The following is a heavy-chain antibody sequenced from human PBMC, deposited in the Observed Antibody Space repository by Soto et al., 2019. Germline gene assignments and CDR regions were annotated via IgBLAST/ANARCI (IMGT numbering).Heavy chain of an antibody. D-gene: IGHD2-8*01. J-gene: IGHJ4*02. V-gene: IGHV3-33*06. CDR3: AKRSCSNGLCYPLDG. CDR2: IWYDGSNK. CDR1: GFTFGSYG. Sequence: GGSLRLSCAASGFTFGSYGMNWVRKAPGPGLEWVAVIWYDGSNKYYADSVKGRFTISRDNSKNTLFLQMGSLRVEDTAVYYCAKRSCSNGLCYPLDGWGRGTLVTVSS.